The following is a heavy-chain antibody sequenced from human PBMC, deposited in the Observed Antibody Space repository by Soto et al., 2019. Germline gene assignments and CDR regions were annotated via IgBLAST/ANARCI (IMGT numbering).Heavy chain of an antibody. J-gene: IGHJ4*02. V-gene: IGHV1-24*01. CDR2: FDPEDGET. CDR3: ATDLIAARPSIV. D-gene: IGHD6-6*01. Sequence: ASVKVSWKVSGYTLTELSMHWVLQAPGKGLEWMGGFDPEDGETIYAQKFQGRVTMTEDTSTDTAYMELSSLRSEDTAVYYCATDLIAARPSIVWGQGTLVTVSS. CDR1: GYTLTELS.